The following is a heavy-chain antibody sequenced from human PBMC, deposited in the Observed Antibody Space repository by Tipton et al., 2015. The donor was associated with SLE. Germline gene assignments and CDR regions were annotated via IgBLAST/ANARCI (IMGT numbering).Heavy chain of an antibody. CDR2: IYHSGTT. Sequence: TLSLTCTIYRGSFSSYYWGWIRQSPGRGLEWIATIYHSGTTYYNPSLKSRVTISVDTSKNQFSLKLASVTAADTAVYYCARFERIMIQFGGVTITPGGVDYWGQGTLVTVSS. CDR1: RGSFSSYY. V-gene: IGHV4-59*08. J-gene: IGHJ4*02. CDR3: ARFERIMIQFGGVTITPGGVDY. D-gene: IGHD3-16*01.